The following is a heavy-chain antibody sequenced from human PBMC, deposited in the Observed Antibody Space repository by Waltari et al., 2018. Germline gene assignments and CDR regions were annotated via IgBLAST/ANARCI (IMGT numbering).Heavy chain of an antibody. CDR2: LYHSGST. V-gene: IGHV4-30-2*01. CDR3: ARSTFFCSGGSCYSLGGFDY. Sequence: QLQLQESGSGLVKPSQTLSLTCAVSGCSISRGGYSWSWIRQPPGKGLEWIGYLYHSGSTFYQPSLKSRVTISVDRSKNQFSLKLSSVTGAVTAVYYCARSTFFCSGGSCYSLGGFDYWGQGTLVTVSS. J-gene: IGHJ4*02. D-gene: IGHD2-15*01. CDR1: GCSISRGGYS.